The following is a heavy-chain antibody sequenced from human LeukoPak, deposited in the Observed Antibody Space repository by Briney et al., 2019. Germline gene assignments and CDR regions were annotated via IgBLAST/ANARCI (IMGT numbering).Heavy chain of an antibody. J-gene: IGHJ4*02. CDR1: GFTFSSSA. CDR3: AKQLGYCSDGSCYFPY. CDR2: ISNNGGYT. V-gene: IGHV3-23*01. D-gene: IGHD2-15*01. Sequence: GGSLRLSCAASGFTFSSSAMSWVRQAPGKGLEWVSAISNNGGYTYYADSVEGRFTISRDNSKSTLCLQMNSLRAEDTAVYYCAKQLGYCSDGSCYFPYWGQGTLVTVSS.